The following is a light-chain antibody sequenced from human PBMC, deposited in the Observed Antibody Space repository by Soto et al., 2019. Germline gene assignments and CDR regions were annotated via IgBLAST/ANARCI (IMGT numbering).Light chain of an antibody. Sequence: QSVLTQPASVSGSPGQSITISCTGTSNDVGGYNYVSWYQQHPGKAPKLMIYDVSNRPSGVSNRFSGSKSANTASLTISGLQTEDETDYYCSSYTRSTTYVFVTGTKVTVL. CDR1: SNDVGGYNY. CDR3: SSYTRSTTYV. CDR2: DVS. V-gene: IGLV2-14*03. J-gene: IGLJ1*01.